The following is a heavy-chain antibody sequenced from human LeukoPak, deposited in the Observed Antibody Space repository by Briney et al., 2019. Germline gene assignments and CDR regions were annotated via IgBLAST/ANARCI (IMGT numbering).Heavy chain of an antibody. CDR1: GGSFSGYY. CDR3: ARRGRGYYGSGSYYHPLDY. Sequence: PSETLSLTCAVYGGSFSGYYWSWIRQPPGKGLEWIGEINHSGSTNYNPSLKSRVTISVDTSKNQFSLKLSSVTAADTTVYYCARRGRGYYGSGSYYHPLDYWGQGTLVTVSS. V-gene: IGHV4-34*01. D-gene: IGHD3-10*01. CDR2: INHSGST. J-gene: IGHJ4*02.